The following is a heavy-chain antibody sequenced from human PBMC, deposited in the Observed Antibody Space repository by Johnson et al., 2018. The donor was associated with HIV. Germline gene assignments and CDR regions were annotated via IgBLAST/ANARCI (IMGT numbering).Heavy chain of an antibody. CDR2: ISDSGGGT. CDR1: GFTFSSYA. D-gene: IGHD6-13*01. V-gene: IGHV3-23*04. J-gene: IGHJ3*02. Sequence: VQLVESGGGVVQPGRSLRLSCAASGFTFSSYAMHWVRQAPGKGLEWVSAISDSGGGTYSADSVKGRFTISRDNSKNTLYLQMNSLRAEDTAVYYCAKEEGLAAAGTGEAFDIWGQGTMVTVSS. CDR3: AKEEGLAAAGTGEAFDI.